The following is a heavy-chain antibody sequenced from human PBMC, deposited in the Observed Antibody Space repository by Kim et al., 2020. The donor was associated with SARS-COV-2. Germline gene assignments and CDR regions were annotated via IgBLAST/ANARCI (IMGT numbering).Heavy chain of an antibody. V-gene: IGHV4-39*01. J-gene: IGHJ5*02. CDR3: ATSGYYYDSSGYSQNWFDP. D-gene: IGHD3-22*01. Sequence: SRVTISVDTSKNQFSLKLSSVTAADTAVYYCATSGYYYDSSGYSQNWFDPWGQGTLVTVSS.